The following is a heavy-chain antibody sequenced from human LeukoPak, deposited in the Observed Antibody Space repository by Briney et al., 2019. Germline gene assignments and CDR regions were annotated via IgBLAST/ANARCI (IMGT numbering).Heavy chain of an antibody. CDR2: VYYSGDT. CDR3: VRGQILADY. D-gene: IGHD2/OR15-2a*01. CDR1: GGSISDYY. Sequence: SETLSLTCTVSGGSISDYYWSWIWQPPGKGLEWIGYVYYSGDTNYNPSLKSRVTMSVDTSKNQFSLKLNSVTAADTAVYYCVRGQILADYWGQGALVTVSS. J-gene: IGHJ4*02. V-gene: IGHV4-59*01.